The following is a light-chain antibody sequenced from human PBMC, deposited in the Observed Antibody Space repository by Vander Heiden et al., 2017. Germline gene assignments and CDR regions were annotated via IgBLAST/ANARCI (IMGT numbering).Light chain of an antibody. V-gene: IGLV2-23*02. J-gene: IGLJ1*01. CDR1: GCDVGSDSL. Sequence: QSALTQPASVSGSPGQSITISWTGAGCDVGSDSLVCWYLKYTGKAPKLMIYEVSKRPSVVSNRFSGSKSGTTASLTISGRQGEDEADYYGCSYAGSSTYVFGTGTKVTVL. CDR3: CSYAGSSTYV. CDR2: EVS.